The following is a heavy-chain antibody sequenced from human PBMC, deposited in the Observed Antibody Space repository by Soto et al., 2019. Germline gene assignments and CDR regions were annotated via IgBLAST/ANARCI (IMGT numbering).Heavy chain of an antibody. CDR3: ARAWGSGWYLDY. Sequence: QVQLQQSGPGLVKPSQTLSLTCAISGYSVSANSAAWNWIRQSPSRGLEWLGRTYFRSKWYNDYAVSVESRITIHPDTSKNQFSLQLNSVTAEDTAVYYCARAWGSGWYLDYWGQGTLVTVSS. V-gene: IGHV6-1*01. CDR2: TYFRSKWYN. CDR1: GYSVSANSAA. J-gene: IGHJ4*02. D-gene: IGHD6-19*01.